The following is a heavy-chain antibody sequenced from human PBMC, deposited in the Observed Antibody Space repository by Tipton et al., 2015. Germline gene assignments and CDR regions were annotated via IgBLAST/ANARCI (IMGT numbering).Heavy chain of an antibody. Sequence: TLSLTCAVSAYSISSDYYWGWIRQPPGKGLEWIGSISHSGNTYYNPSLKSRVAISVDTSKNQFSLTLNSVTAADTAVYYCACHDYDLLTRDYQTVDYWGQGTRVTVSS. D-gene: IGHD3-9*01. J-gene: IGHJ4*02. CDR3: ACHDYDLLTRDYQTVDY. CDR1: AYSISSDYY. V-gene: IGHV4-38-2*01. CDR2: ISHSGNT.